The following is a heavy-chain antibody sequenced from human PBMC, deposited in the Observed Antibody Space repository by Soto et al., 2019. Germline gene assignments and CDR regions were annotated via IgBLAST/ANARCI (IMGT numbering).Heavy chain of an antibody. CDR2: IYPGNSDA. CDR3: ARHGFYGDYASNYFDP. V-gene: IGHV5-51*01. D-gene: IGHD4-17*01. J-gene: IGHJ5*02. Sequence: GESLKISCHSSGYNFATDCIAWVLQMPGKGLEYMGIIYPGNSDARYSPSFQGQVTFSADKSISTAYLHWSSLKASDTAMYYCARHGFYGDYASNYFDPWGQGTLVTVSS. CDR1: GYNFATDC.